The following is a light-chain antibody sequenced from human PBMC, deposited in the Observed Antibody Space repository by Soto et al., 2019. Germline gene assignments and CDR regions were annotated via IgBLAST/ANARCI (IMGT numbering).Light chain of an antibody. CDR2: HGH. V-gene: IGLV2-23*01. Sequence: HSALTQPASVSWSPGQSITISCTGTSSDVGGYNLVSWYQQQPDKAPKLMIFHGHLRPSGVSNRYSGSKFGNTASLTISGLQAEDECDYYCCSYAGSSTLVFGTGIKLTAL. J-gene: IGLJ1*01. CDR3: CSYAGSSTLV. CDR1: SSDVGGYNL.